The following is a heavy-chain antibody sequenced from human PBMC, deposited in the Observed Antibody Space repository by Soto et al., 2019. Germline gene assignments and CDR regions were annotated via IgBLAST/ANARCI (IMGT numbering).Heavy chain of an antibody. J-gene: IGHJ4*02. V-gene: IGHV4-59*08. CDR2: IYYSGST. CDR3: ASTYYCSSTSCYVKTPYFDY. D-gene: IGHD2-2*01. CDR1: GGSISSYY. Sequence: SETLPLTCTVSGGSISSYYWSWIRQPPGKGLEWIGCIYYSGSTNYNPSLKSRVTISVDTSKNQFSLKLSSVTAADTAVYYCASTYYCSSTSCYVKTPYFDYWGQGTLVTVSS.